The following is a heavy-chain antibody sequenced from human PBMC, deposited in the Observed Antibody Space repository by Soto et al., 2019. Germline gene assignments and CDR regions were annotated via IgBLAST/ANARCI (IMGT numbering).Heavy chain of an antibody. CDR2: IYYSGIT. J-gene: IGHJ4*02. Sequence: PSETLSLTCTVSGGSISSYYWSWIRQPPGKGLEWIGYIYYSGITNYNPSLKSRVTISVDTSKNQFSLRLSSVTAADTAVYYCTRDPPRYGYYWGQGTLVTVSS. CDR3: TRDPPRYGYY. V-gene: IGHV4-59*12. D-gene: IGHD5-18*01. CDR1: GGSISSYY.